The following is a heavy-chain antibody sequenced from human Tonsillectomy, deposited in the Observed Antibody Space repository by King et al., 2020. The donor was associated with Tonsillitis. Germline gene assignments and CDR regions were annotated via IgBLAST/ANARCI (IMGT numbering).Heavy chain of an antibody. Sequence: LQLVQSGAEVKKPGASVKVSCKASGYTFTGYYMHWVRQAPGQGLEWMGWINPNSGGTNYAQKFQGRVTMTRDTSISTAYMELSRLRSDDTAVYYCASIVVVPAAIRHLRVVNDIWGQGTMVTVSS. CDR1: GYTFTGYY. CDR2: INPNSGGT. J-gene: IGHJ3*02. CDR3: ASIVVVPAAIRHLRVVNDI. V-gene: IGHV1-2*02. D-gene: IGHD2-2*01.